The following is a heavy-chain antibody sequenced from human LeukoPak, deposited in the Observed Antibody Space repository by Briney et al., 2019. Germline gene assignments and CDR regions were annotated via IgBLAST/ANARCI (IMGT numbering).Heavy chain of an antibody. CDR2: ISAYSGNT. D-gene: IGHD3-22*01. J-gene: IGHJ4*02. CDR3: ARESSGLDY. V-gene: IGHV1-18*01. CDR1: GYTXTSYG. Sequence: ASVTVSCKASGYTXTSYGIRWVRQAPGQGLEWMGWISAYSGNTNYGQKPQGRVTMTTDTSTSTAYMELRSLRSDDTAVYFCARESSGLDYWGQGTLVTVSS.